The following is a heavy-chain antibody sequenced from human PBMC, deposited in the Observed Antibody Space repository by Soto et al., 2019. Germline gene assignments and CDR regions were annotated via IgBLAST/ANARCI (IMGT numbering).Heavy chain of an antibody. CDR1: GGSISSSSYY. CDR3: AGSGYFVNYYYYGMDV. CDR2: IYYSGST. D-gene: IGHD3-3*01. Sequence: SETLSLTCTVSGGSISSSSYYWGWIRQPPGKGLEWIGSIYYSGSTYYNPSLKSRVTISVDTSKNQFSLKLSSVTAADTAVYYCAGSGYFVNYYYYGMDVWGQGTTVTVSS. V-gene: IGHV4-39*01. J-gene: IGHJ6*02.